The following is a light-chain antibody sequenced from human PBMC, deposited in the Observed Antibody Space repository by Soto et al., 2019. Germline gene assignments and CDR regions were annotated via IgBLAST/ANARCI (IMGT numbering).Light chain of an antibody. CDR3: CSYAGSYTFVV. CDR2: DVS. V-gene: IGLV2-11*01. Sequence: QSALTQPRSVSGSPGQSVTISCTGTSGDVGGYNYVSWYQQHPGKAPKLMIYDVSKRPSGVPDRFSGSKSGNTASLTISGLQVEDEADYYCCSYAGSYTFVVFGGGTKLTVL. J-gene: IGLJ2*01. CDR1: SGDVGGYNY.